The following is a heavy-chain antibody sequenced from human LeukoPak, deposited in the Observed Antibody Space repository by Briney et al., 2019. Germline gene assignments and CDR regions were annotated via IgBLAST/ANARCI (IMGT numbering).Heavy chain of an antibody. V-gene: IGHV1-2*02. CDR1: GYTFTGYY. J-gene: IGHJ4*02. CDR3: ARIDYFDY. CDR2: INPNSGDT. Sequence: ASVKVFCKASGYTFTGYYMHWVRQAPGQGLEWMGWINPNSGDTNYAQVFQGRVTMTSDTSISTAYMELSRLRSDDTAVYYCARIDYFDYWGQGTLVTVSS.